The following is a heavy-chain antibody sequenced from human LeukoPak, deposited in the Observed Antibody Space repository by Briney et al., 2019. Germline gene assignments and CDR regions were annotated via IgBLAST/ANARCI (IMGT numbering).Heavy chain of an antibody. J-gene: IGHJ3*02. V-gene: IGHV3-30*01. CDR3: ARSGGGTGAFDI. D-gene: IGHD1-14*01. Sequence: GRSLRLSCAASGFTFSSYAMHWVRQAPGKGLEGVAVISYDGSNKYYADSVKGRFTISRDNSKNTLYLQMNSLRAEDTAVYYCARSGGGTGAFDIWGQGTMVTVSS. CDR2: ISYDGSNK. CDR1: GFTFSSYA.